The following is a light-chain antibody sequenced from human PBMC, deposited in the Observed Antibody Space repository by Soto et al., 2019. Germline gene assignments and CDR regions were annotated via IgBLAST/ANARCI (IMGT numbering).Light chain of an antibody. CDR3: ATWDDSLNGLYV. Sequence: QSVLTQPPSASGTPGQTVTISCSGSSSNIGSAYIYWYQHLPGTAPKLLIYRNNQRPSGVPDRFSASKSGTSASLAISGLRSEDDADYYCATWDDSLNGLYVFGAGTKLTVL. CDR1: SSNIGSAY. CDR2: RNN. J-gene: IGLJ1*01. V-gene: IGLV1-47*01.